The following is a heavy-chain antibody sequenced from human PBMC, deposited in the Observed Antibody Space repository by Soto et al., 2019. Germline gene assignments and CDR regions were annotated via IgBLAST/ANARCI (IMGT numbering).Heavy chain of an antibody. J-gene: IGHJ4*02. V-gene: IGHV3-74*01. CDR2: INSGGSST. CDR1: GFTFSSYW. CDR3: ARATLSGWYYFDY. D-gene: IGHD6-19*01. Sequence: PGGSLRLSCAASGFTFSSYWMHWVRQAPGKGLVWVSRINSGGSSTSYADPVNRRFTISSANAKNTLYLQMNRLRAEDTAVYSCARATLSGWYYFDYWGQGTLVTVSS.